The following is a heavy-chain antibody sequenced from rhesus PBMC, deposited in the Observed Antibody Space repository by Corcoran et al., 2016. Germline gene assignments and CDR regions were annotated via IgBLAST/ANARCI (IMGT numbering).Heavy chain of an antibody. V-gene: IGHV4S10*01. J-gene: IGHJ2*01. Sequence: QVQLQESGPGVVKPSETLSLTCAVSGGSISDSYRWSWIRQPPGKGLEWIGYIYGSNTSTNYNPSLKSRVTISKEPSKNQFSLKLSSVTAADKAVYYCARGYCSSTYCSSHGVDWYFDLWGPGTPITISS. D-gene: IGHD2-15*01. CDR2: IYGSNTST. CDR1: GGSISDSYR. CDR3: ARGYCSSTYCSSHGVDWYFDL.